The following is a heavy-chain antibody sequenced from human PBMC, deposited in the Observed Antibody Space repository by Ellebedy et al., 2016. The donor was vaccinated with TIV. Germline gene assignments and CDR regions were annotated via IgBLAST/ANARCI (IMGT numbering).Heavy chain of an antibody. CDR1: GYTFTSYG. Sequence: AASVKVSCKASGYTFTSYGISWVRQAPGQGLEWMGWISAYNGNTNYAQKLQGRVTMTTDTSTSTAYMELRSLRSDDTAVYYCARSPFSYYDILTGYSNFDYWGQGTLVTVSS. J-gene: IGHJ4*02. D-gene: IGHD3-9*01. V-gene: IGHV1-18*01. CDR2: ISAYNGNT. CDR3: ARSPFSYYDILTGYSNFDY.